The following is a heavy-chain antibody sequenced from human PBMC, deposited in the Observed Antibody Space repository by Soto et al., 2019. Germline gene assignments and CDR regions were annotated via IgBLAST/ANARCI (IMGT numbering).Heavy chain of an antibody. CDR3: AGGIAAAPGMDYYYYYMDV. Sequence: GASVKVYCKTSGYTFTRYDINWVRKATGQGLEWMGWMNPNSGNTGYAQKFQGRVTMTRNTSISTAYMELSSLRSEDTAVYYCAGGIAAAPGMDYYYYYMDVWGKGTTVTVSS. D-gene: IGHD6-13*01. V-gene: IGHV1-8*01. CDR1: GYTFTRYD. CDR2: MNPNSGNT. J-gene: IGHJ6*03.